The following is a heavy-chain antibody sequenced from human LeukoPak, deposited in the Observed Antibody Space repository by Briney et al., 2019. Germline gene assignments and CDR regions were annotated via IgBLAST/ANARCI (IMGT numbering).Heavy chain of an antibody. CDR2: IYSGGST. V-gene: IGHV3-53*01. Sequence: GGSLRLSCAASGFTVSSNYMSWVRQAPGKGLEWVSVIYSGGSTYYADSVKGRFTISRDNSKNTLYLQMNSLRAEDTAVYYCARVLSRYGPSGYFDLWGRGTLVTVSS. CDR1: GFTVSSNY. J-gene: IGHJ2*01. CDR3: ARVLSRYGPSGYFDL. D-gene: IGHD4-17*01.